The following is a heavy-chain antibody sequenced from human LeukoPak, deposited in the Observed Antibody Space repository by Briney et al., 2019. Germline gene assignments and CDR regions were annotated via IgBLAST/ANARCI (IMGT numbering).Heavy chain of an antibody. CDR2: ISGSGGSI. J-gene: IGHJ4*02. Sequence: GGSLRLSCAASAFTFSTYAMSWVRQAPGKGLEWVSDISGSGGSIYYADSVKGRFTISRDNSKNTLYLQMNSLRAEDTAVYYCAKGYSSGWYFFDYWGQGTLVTVPS. D-gene: IGHD6-19*01. CDR3: AKGYSSGWYFFDY. CDR1: AFTFSTYA. V-gene: IGHV3-23*01.